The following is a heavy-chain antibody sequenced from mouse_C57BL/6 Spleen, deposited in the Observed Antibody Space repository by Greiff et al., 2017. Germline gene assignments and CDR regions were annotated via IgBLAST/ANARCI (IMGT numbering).Heavy chain of an antibody. CDR3: ARSPQAKYFDV. D-gene: IGHD3-2*02. CDR2: IDPSDSYT. J-gene: IGHJ1*03. Sequence: QVQLQQPGAELVKPGASVKLSCKASGYTFTSYWMQWVKQRPGQGLEWIGEIDPSDSYTNYNQKFKGKATLTVDTSSSTAYMQLSSLTSEDSAVYYCARSPQAKYFDVWGTGTTVTVSS. CDR1: GYTFTSYW. V-gene: IGHV1-50*01.